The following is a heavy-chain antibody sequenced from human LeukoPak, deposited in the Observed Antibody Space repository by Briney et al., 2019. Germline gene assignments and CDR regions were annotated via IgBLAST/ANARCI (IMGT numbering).Heavy chain of an antibody. D-gene: IGHD5-18*01. J-gene: IGHJ5*02. CDR1: GFTFSSYA. CDR3: AKAIYSYGSRWFDP. CDR2: ISDSGGNT. V-gene: IGHV3-23*01. Sequence: GGSLRLSCTASGFTFSSYAMSWVRQAPGRGLEWVSGISDSGGNTYYADSVKGRFTISRDNSKNTLYLQMNSLRVEDTAVYYCAKAIYSYGSRWFDPWGQGTLVSVSS.